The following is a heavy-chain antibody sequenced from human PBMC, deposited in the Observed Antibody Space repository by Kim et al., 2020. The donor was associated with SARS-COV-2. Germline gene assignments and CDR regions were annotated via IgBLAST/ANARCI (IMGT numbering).Heavy chain of an antibody. CDR3: AKDLVGYSSGWNYYYYGMDV. CDR2: ISYDGRNK. D-gene: IGHD6-19*01. J-gene: IGHJ6*02. V-gene: IGHV3-30*18. Sequence: GGSLRLSCAASGFTFSRYGMHWVRQAPGKGLEGVAVISYDGRNKNYADSVKGRFTISRDNSKNTLYLQMKSLRAEDTAVYYCAKDLVGYSSGWNYYYYGMDVWGQGTTVTVSS. CDR1: GFTFSRYG.